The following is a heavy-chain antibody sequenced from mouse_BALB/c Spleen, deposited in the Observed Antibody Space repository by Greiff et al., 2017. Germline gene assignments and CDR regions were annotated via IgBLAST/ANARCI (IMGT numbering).Heavy chain of an antibody. D-gene: IGHD2-14*01. Sequence: EVQLQQSGTVLARPGASVKMSCKASGYTFTSYWMHWVKQRPGQGLEWIGAIYPGNSDTSYNQKFKGKAKLTAVTSTSTAYMELSSLTNEDSAVYYCTRSRDYRYDVGNYAMDYWGQGTSVTVSS. J-gene: IGHJ4*01. CDR1: GYTFTSYW. CDR3: TRSRDYRYDVGNYAMDY. V-gene: IGHV1-5*01. CDR2: IYPGNSDT.